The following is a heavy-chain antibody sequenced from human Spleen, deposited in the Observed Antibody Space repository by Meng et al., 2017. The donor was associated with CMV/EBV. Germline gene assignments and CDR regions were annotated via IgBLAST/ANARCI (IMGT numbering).Heavy chain of an antibody. CDR3: ARDLGYYYDSSGYYF. Sequence: SGFTFSSYWMHWVRQAPGKGLEWVSGINWNGGSTGYADSVKGRFTISRDNAKNSLYLQMNSLRAEDTALYYCARDLGYYYDSSGYYFWGQGTLVTVSS. CDR1: GFTFSSYW. V-gene: IGHV3-20*03. CDR2: INWNGGST. J-gene: IGHJ4*02. D-gene: IGHD3-22*01.